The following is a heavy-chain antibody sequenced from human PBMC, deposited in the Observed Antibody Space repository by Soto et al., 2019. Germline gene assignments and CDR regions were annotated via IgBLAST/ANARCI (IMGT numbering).Heavy chain of an antibody. CDR3: ARDTDYYDSSGYYFDY. CDR2: IYYSGST. CDR1: GCSISSYY. D-gene: IGHD3-22*01. V-gene: IGHV4-59*01. Sequence: SATLSLTCTVSGCSISSYYWSWIRPPPGKGLEWIGYIYYSGSTNYNPSLKSRVTISVDTSKNQFSLKLSSVTAADTAVYYCARDTDYYDSSGYYFDYWGQGTLVTVSS. J-gene: IGHJ4*02.